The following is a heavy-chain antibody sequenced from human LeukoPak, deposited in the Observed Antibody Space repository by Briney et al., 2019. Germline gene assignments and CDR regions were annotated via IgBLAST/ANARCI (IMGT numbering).Heavy chain of an antibody. Sequence: GGSLRLSCAASGFTFSSYEMNWVRQAPGKGLEWVSYISSSGSTIYYADSVKGRFTIPRDNAKNSLYLQMNSLRAEDTAVYYCARERIGDDAFGIWGQGTMVTVSS. CDR1: GFTFSSYE. CDR2: ISSSGSTI. D-gene: IGHD2-15*01. J-gene: IGHJ3*02. CDR3: ARERIGDDAFGI. V-gene: IGHV3-48*03.